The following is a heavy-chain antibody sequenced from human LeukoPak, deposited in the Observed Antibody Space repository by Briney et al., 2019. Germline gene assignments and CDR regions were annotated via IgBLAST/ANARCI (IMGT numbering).Heavy chain of an antibody. J-gene: IGHJ6*02. Sequence: SETLSLTCTVSGDSISSGDYYWSWIRQPPGKGLEWIGYISYSGSTYYNPSRKSRVTISVDTSKNKLSVKLSSVADADTAVYYCARPSPDFYYGMDVWGQGTTVTVSS. CDR2: ISYSGST. CDR3: ARPSPDFYYGMDV. V-gene: IGHV4-30-4*01. CDR1: GDSISSGDYY.